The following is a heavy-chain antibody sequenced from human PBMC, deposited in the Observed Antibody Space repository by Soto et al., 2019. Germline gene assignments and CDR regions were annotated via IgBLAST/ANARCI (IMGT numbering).Heavy chain of an antibody. CDR2: ISGSGGVT. CDR1: GFTFSNYA. CDR3: AKDRRIWFGGMDV. D-gene: IGHD3-10*01. V-gene: IGHV3-23*01. J-gene: IGHJ6*02. Sequence: EVQFLESGGGLQQPGGSLRLSCAASGFTFSNYAMNWVRQAPGKGLEWVSAISGSGGVTYYADSVKGRFTISRDNSNNTQYLQMDSLRAEDTAVYYCAKDRRIWFGGMDVWGPGTTVTVSS.